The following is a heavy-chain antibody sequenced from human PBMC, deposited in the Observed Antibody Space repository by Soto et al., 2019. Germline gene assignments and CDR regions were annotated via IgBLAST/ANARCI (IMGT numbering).Heavy chain of an antibody. V-gene: IGHV1-8*01. Sequence: QVQLVQSGAEVKKPGASVKVSCKASGYTFTSYDINWVRQATGQGLEWMGWMNPNSGNTGYAQKFQGRVTMTRNTSKSTAYMGLSSLRSGDPAVYYWAGGGGDYYGSGSSYWGQGTLVTVSS. CDR3: AGGGGDYYGSGSSY. CDR1: GYTFTSYD. D-gene: IGHD3-10*01. J-gene: IGHJ4*02. CDR2: MNPNSGNT.